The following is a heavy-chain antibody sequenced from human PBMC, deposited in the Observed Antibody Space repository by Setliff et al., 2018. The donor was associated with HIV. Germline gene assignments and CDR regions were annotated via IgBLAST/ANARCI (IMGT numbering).Heavy chain of an antibody. CDR2: IYQSGST. J-gene: IGHJ4*02. CDR3: ARLDTIMLYTDC. V-gene: IGHV4-38-2*02. Sequence: PSETLSLTCSVSHYSISSEYYWGWFRQPPGKGLEYIGSIYQSGSTYYSPFFKSRVSMSIDRSKDQFSLRLKSLTASDTAVYYCARLDTIMLYTDCWGQGTLVTVPQ. D-gene: IGHD3-16*01. CDR1: HYSISSEYY.